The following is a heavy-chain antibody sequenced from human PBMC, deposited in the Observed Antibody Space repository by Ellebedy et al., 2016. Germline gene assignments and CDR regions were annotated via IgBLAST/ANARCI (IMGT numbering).Heavy chain of an antibody. CDR2: INPNSGGT. V-gene: IGHV1-2*02. Sequence: ASVKVSCXASGYTFTGYYMHWVRQAPGQGLEWMGWINPNSGGTNYAQKFQGRVTITADESTSTAYMEPRSLRSDDTAVYYCARTEDSWFNPWGQGTLVTVSS. CDR3: ARTEDSWFNP. D-gene: IGHD2-15*01. J-gene: IGHJ5*02. CDR1: GYTFTGYY.